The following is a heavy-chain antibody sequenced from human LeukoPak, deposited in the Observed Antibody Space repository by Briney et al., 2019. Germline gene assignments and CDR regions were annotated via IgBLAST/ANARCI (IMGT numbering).Heavy chain of an antibody. CDR2: ISWNSGSI. V-gene: IGHV3-9*01. D-gene: IGHD3-22*01. Sequence: PGGSLRLSCAASGFTFNEYAMHWVRHAPGKGLEWVSGISWNSGSIAYADSVRGRFTISRDNAKKSLFLQMNSLRAEDTALYYCVKGSRTDYYDSSGFCDYWGQGTLVTVSS. CDR1: GFTFNEYA. CDR3: VKGSRTDYYDSSGFCDY. J-gene: IGHJ4*02.